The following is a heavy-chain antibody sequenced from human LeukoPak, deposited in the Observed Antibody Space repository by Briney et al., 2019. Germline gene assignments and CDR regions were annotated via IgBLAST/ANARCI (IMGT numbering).Heavy chain of an antibody. V-gene: IGHV4-38-2*01. J-gene: IGHJ4*02. CDR1: GYSISSGYY. D-gene: IGHD3-3*01. CDR3: ARHVSGDYDFWSGYQRPFDY. Sequence: SETLSLTCAVSGYSISSGYYWGWIRQPPGKGLEWIGSIYRSGSTYYNPSLKSRVTISVDTSKNQFSLKLSSVTAADTVVYYCARHVSGDYDFWSGYQRPFDYWGQGTLVTVSS. CDR2: IYRSGST.